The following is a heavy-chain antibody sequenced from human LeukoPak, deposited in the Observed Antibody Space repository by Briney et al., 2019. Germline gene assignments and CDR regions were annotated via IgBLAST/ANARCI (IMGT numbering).Heavy chain of an antibody. J-gene: IGHJ4*02. D-gene: IGHD2-21*02. CDR3: ARVGRYCGGDCYSNGLDY. CDR2: LYSGDTT. Sequence: GGSLRLSCAASGFTVSTDYMSWVRQAPGKGLEWVSVLYSGDTTYYTDSVKGRFTISRDNSKNTLYLQMNSLRAEDTAMYYCARVGRYCGGDCYSNGLDYWGQGTLVTVSS. V-gene: IGHV3-53*01. CDR1: GFTVSTDY.